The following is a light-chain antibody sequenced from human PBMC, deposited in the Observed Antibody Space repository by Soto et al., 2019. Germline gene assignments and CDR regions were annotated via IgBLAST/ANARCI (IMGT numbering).Light chain of an antibody. Sequence: IVLTQSPATLSLSPGERATLSCRASQSVSNNYLAWYQQKPGQAPRLLIYGASNRATGIPDRFSGSGSGTDFTLTISRLEPEDFAVYYCQYYGTSPKPFGQGTKLDIK. CDR3: QYYGTSPKP. CDR2: GAS. CDR1: QSVSNNY. V-gene: IGKV3-20*01. J-gene: IGKJ1*01.